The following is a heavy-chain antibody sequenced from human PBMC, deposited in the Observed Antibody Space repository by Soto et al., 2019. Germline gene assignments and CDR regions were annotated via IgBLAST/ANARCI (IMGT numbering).Heavy chain of an antibody. D-gene: IGHD2-8*01. CDR1: GYTFTSYG. CDR3: ARGWDCTNGVCYGWFDP. J-gene: IGHJ5*02. V-gene: IGHV1-18*01. CDR2: ISAYNGNT. Sequence: ASVKVSCKASGYTFTSYGISWVRQAPGQGLEWMEWISAYNGNTNYAQKLQGRVTMTTDTSTSTAYMELRSLRSDDTAVYYCARGWDCTNGVCYGWFDPWGQGTLVTVSS.